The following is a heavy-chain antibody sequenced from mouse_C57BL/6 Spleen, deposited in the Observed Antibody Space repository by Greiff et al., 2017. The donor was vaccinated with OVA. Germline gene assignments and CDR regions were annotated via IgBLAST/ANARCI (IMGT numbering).Heavy chain of an antibody. V-gene: IGHV5-6*02. CDR3: ARRSSGLAWFAY. D-gene: IGHD3-2*02. CDR2: ISSGGSYT. Sequence: EVKLEESGGDLVKPGGSLKLSCAASGFTFSSYGMSWVRQTPDKRLEWVATISSGGSYTYYPDSVKGRFTISRDNAKNTLYLQMSSLKSEDTAMYYCARRSSGLAWFAYWGQGTLVTVSA. CDR1: GFTFSSYG. J-gene: IGHJ3*01.